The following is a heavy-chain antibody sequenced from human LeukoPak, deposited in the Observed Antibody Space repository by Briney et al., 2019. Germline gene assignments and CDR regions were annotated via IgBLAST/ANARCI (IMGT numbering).Heavy chain of an antibody. V-gene: IGHV3-48*03. D-gene: IGHD4/OR15-4a*01. J-gene: IGHJ4*02. CDR2: ISSSGSTI. CDR3: ARAAFGAKGLFDY. CDR1: GFTFSSYE. Sequence: GGSLRPSCAASGFTFSSYEMNWVSQAPEKGLEWVSYISSSGSTIYYADSVKGRFTISRDNAKNSLYLQMNSLRAEDTAVYYCARAAFGAKGLFDYWVQGTLVTVSS.